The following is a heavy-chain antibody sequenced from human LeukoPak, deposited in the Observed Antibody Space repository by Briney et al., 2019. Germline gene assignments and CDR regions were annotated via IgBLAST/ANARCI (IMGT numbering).Heavy chain of an antibody. V-gene: IGHV4-30-2*01. J-gene: IGHJ3*02. D-gene: IGHD4-17*01. CDR3: ASCGTVTSPDAFDI. Sequence: ASETLSLTCTVSGGSISSGGYYWSWIRQPPGKGLEWIGYIYHSGSTYYNPSLKSRVTISVDRSKNQFSLKLSSVTAADTAVYYCASCGTVTSPDAFDIWGQGTMVTVSS. CDR1: GGSISSGGYY. CDR2: IYHSGST.